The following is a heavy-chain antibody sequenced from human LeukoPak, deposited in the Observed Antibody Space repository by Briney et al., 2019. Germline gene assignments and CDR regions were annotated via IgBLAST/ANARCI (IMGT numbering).Heavy chain of an antibody. J-gene: IGHJ4*02. CDR1: GFTFSNAW. CDR2: IQSKTDGGTT. Sequence: GGSLRLSCAASGFTFSNAWMNWVRQAPGKGLEGVGRIQSKTDGGTTDYAAPVKGRFTISRDDSKNTLYLQMNSLKTEDTAVYYCTTRVLATITRPDTAMGAYYFDYWGQGTLVTVSS. D-gene: IGHD5-18*01. CDR3: TTRVLATITRPDTAMGAYYFDY. V-gene: IGHV3-15*07.